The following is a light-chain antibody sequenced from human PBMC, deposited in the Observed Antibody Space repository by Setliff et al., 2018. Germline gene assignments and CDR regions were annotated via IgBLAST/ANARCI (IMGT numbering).Light chain of an antibody. CDR3: SSYSSSSTLMV. CDR2: DVS. J-gene: IGLJ2*01. Sequence: QSVLTQPASVSGSPGQSISISCTGSSSDVGGYNYVSWYQHHPGKAPKLVISDVSHRPSGVSNRFSGFKSGNTASLTISGLQAEDEADYYCSSYSSSSTLMVFGGGTKVTVL. CDR1: SSDVGGYNY. V-gene: IGLV2-14*03.